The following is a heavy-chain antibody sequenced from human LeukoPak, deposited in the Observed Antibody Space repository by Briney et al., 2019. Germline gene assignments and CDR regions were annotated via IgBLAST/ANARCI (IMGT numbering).Heavy chain of an antibody. Sequence: GGPLRLSCAASGFTLSGSAMHWVRQASGKGLEWVGRIRSKANSYATAYAASVKGRFTISRDDSKNTAYLQMNSLKTEDTAVYYCTRHPIVGANHFDYWGQGTLVTVSS. J-gene: IGHJ4*02. CDR2: IRSKANSYAT. D-gene: IGHD1-26*01. CDR1: GFTLSGSA. V-gene: IGHV3-73*01. CDR3: TRHPIVGANHFDY.